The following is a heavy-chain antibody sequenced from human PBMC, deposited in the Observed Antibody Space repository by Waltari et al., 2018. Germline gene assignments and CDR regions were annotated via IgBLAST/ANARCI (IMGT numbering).Heavy chain of an antibody. D-gene: IGHD1-1*01. CDR2: MKSDAGVG. Sequence: QLEKAGGAVVQPVEPQMRCVTAAGGRLSSYWLNWGVLSLGRGLVWVERMKSDAGVGLDADYVKGRFTLSRDYGKNALYLQMSSLRDEDTVVYYCVRGGRPGDTHDDTADYWGQGTLVTVSS. CDR3: VRGGRPGDTHDDTADY. V-gene: IGHV3-74*03. J-gene: IGHJ4*02. CDR1: GGRLSSYW.